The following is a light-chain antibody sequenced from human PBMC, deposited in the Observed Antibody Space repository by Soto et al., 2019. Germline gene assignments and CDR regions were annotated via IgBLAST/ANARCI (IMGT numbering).Light chain of an antibody. Sequence: DIVMTQSPLSLPFTPGEPASISCRSSQSLLHSNGYNYLDWYLQKPGQSPQLLIYLGSNRASGVPDRFSGSGSGTDFTLKISRVEAEDVGVYYCMQVLQTRTFGQGTKVEIE. V-gene: IGKV2-28*01. CDR2: LGS. CDR3: MQVLQTRT. CDR1: QSLLHSNGYNY. J-gene: IGKJ1*01.